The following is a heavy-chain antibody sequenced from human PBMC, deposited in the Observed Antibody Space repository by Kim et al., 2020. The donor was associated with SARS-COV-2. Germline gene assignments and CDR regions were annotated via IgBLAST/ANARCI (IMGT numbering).Heavy chain of an antibody. J-gene: IGHJ6*02. V-gene: IGHV3-30*07. Sequence: ESVKGRFTISRDNSKNTLDLQMNSLRDEDTAVYYCARDGYDFWSRYGMDVWGQGTTVTVSS. CDR3: ARDGYDFWSRYGMDV. D-gene: IGHD3-3*01.